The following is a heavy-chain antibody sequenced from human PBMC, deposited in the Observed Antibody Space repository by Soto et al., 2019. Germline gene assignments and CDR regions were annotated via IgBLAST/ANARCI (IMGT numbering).Heavy chain of an antibody. V-gene: IGHV4-59*08. Sequence: SETLSLTCTVSGGSISSYYWSWIRQPPGKGLEWIGYFYYSGSTNYNPSLKSRVTISVDTSKNQFSLKLSSVTAADTAVYYCARSEDYDSLYLGWMPPHNYYYMDVWGKGTTVTVSS. CDR2: FYYSGST. CDR1: GGSISSYY. CDR3: ARSEDYDSLYLGWMPPHNYYYMDV. J-gene: IGHJ6*03. D-gene: IGHD5-12*01.